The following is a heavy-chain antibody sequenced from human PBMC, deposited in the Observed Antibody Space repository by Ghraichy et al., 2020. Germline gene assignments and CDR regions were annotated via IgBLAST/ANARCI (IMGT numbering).Heavy chain of an antibody. CDR1: GGSFSGYY. CDR2: INHSGST. CDR3: ARGQSWLRGGVGARMDV. J-gene: IGHJ6*03. V-gene: IGHV4-34*01. Sequence: QTLSLTCAVYGGSFSGYYWSWIRQPPGKGLEWIGEINHSGSTNYNPSLKSRVTISVDTSKNQFSLKLSSVTAADTAVYYCARGQSWLRGGVGARMDVWGKGTTVTVSS. D-gene: IGHD5-12*01.